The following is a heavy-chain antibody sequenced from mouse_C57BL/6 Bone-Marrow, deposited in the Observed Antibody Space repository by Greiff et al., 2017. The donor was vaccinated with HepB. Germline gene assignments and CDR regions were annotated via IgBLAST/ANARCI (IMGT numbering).Heavy chain of an antibody. J-gene: IGHJ2*01. CDR3: ARHGYYGSQYYFDY. CDR1: GFTFSDYY. D-gene: IGHD1-1*01. Sequence: EVKLVESGGGLVQPGGSLKLSCAASGFTFSDYYMYWVRQTPEKRLEWVAYISNGGGSTYYPDTVKGRFTISRDNAKNTLYLQMSRLKSEDTAMYYCARHGYYGSQYYFDYWGQGTTLTVSS. CDR2: ISNGGGST. V-gene: IGHV5-12*01.